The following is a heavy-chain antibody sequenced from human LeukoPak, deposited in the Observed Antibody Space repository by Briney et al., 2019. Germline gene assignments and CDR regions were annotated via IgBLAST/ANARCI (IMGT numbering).Heavy chain of an antibody. V-gene: IGHV3-33*01. CDR1: GFTFRNYG. J-gene: IGHJ4*02. Sequence: GTSLRLSCAASGFTFRNYGMNWVRQAPGKGLEWVALIWYDGSRDYYVDFVKGRFTVSRDNSKNTLYLQMKNLRAEDTAVYYCARDLVAVAGTGDYWGQGTLVTVSS. D-gene: IGHD6-19*01. CDR2: IWYDGSRD. CDR3: ARDLVAVAGTGDY.